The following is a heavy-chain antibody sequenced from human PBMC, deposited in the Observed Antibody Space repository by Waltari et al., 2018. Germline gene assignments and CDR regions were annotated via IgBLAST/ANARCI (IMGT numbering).Heavy chain of an antibody. CDR1: GYTFSGYA. V-gene: IGHV1-2*02. CDR3: GRGGISYDYYYYMEV. J-gene: IGHJ6*03. Sequence: QVQLVQSGAEVKKPGASVMVSCKASGYTFSGYAIPGVRQAPGQGLEWMGWINPRSGDTKYSQKFQGRVTVTADTSISTAYMEVTGLRSDDTAVYYCGRGGISYDYYYYMEVWGRGTTVTVSS. CDR2: INPRSGDT. D-gene: IGHD1-20*01.